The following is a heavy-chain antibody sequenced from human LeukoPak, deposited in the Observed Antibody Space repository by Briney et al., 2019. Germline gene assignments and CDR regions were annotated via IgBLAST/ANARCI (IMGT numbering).Heavy chain of an antibody. Sequence: GGSLRLSCAASGFTFSNYGMHWVRQAPGKGLEWVAVIWFDGTNKYYADSVRGRFTISRDNSKNTLYLQMSSLRAEDTAVYYCAREKFLAAAGTRGSWFDPWGQGTLVTVSS. CDR3: AREKFLAAAGTRGSWFDP. D-gene: IGHD6-13*01. J-gene: IGHJ5*02. CDR1: GFTFSNYG. CDR2: IWFDGTNK. V-gene: IGHV3-33*01.